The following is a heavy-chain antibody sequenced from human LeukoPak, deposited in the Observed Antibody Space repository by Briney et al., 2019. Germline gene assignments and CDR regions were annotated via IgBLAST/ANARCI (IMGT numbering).Heavy chain of an antibody. Sequence: ASVKVSCKASGYTFTSYYMHWVRQAPGQGLEWMGIINPSGGSTSYAQKFQGRVTMTRDTSTSTVYMELSSLRSEDTAVYYCARGAPSGSPLPHAFDIWGQGTMVTVSS. J-gene: IGHJ3*02. CDR1: GYTFTSYY. V-gene: IGHV1-46*01. CDR3: ARGAPSGSPLPHAFDI. CDR2: INPSGGST. D-gene: IGHD1-26*01.